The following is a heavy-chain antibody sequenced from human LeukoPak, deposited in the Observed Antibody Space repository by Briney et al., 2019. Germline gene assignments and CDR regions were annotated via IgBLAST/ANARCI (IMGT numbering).Heavy chain of an antibody. Sequence: SSQTLSLTCTVSGGSSVSSGGYYWTWIRQHPEKGLEWIGYFYYRASYNPSLKGRVSISIDTSKNQFSLRLTSVTAADTALYYCVREGEYGEDYCWGQGIQVIVSA. CDR2: FYYRA. V-gene: IGHV4-31*03. CDR3: VREGEYGEDYC. J-gene: IGHJ4*02. D-gene: IGHD4-17*01. CDR1: GGSSVSSGGYY.